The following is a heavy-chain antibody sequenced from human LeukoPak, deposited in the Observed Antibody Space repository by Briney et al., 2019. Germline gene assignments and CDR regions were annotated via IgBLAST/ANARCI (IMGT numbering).Heavy chain of an antibody. V-gene: IGHV3-30*02. J-gene: IGHJ4*02. CDR3: AKDWGVMKFFDY. D-gene: IGHD3-16*01. CDR2: IRYDGTDK. Sequence: GGSLRLSCAASGFTFSSYWMSWVRQAPGKGLEWVAFIRYDGTDKYYADSVKGRFTISRDNSKNTLFLQMNSLRAEDTAVYYCAKDWGVMKFFDYWGRGTLVTVSS. CDR1: GFTFSSYW.